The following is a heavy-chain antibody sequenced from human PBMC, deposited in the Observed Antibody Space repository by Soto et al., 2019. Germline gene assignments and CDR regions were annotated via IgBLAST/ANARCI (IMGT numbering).Heavy chain of an antibody. V-gene: IGHV3-30*18. Sequence: QVHLVESGEGVVQPGRSLRLSCAASGFTFSNNGMHWVCQAPGKGLEWMGVISYEGSEKYYAGSVKGRFTISRDNSKNTLYLQMDTLRAEDTAIYYCVKDKGAAAGFDYWGQGNLVTVSS. CDR3: VKDKGAAAGFDY. CDR1: GFTFSNNG. CDR2: ISYEGSEK. J-gene: IGHJ4*02. D-gene: IGHD6-13*01.